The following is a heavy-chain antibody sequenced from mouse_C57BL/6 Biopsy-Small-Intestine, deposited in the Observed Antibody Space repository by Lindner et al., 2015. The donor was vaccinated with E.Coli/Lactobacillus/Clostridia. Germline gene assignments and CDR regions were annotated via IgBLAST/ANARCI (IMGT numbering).Heavy chain of an antibody. CDR2: ISSGSSTI. Sequence: EVQLQESGGGLVKPGGSLKLSCAASGFTFSDYGMHWVRQAPEKGPEWVAYISSGSSTIYYADTVKGRFTISRDNAKNTLFLQMTSLRSEDTAMYYCARGLYYYYGLDYWGQGTTLTVSS. D-gene: IGHD1-1*01. J-gene: IGHJ2*01. CDR1: GFTFSDYG. CDR3: ARGLYYYYGLDY. V-gene: IGHV5-17*01.